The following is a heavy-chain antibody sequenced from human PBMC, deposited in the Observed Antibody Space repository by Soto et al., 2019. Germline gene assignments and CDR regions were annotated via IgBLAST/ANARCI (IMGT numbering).Heavy chain of an antibody. D-gene: IGHD7-27*01. CDR1: GYKFTTYG. J-gene: IGHJ6*02. Sequence: QVQLLQSGAEVKKPGASVKVSCKASGYKFTTYGITWVRQAPGQGLEWLGGISTYNGNTDYAQNLQDRVTMTTETSTSTAYSEVRSLTSDDTAVYFCARGLGTNGLDVWGQGTTVTVSS. CDR3: ARGLGTNGLDV. CDR2: ISTYNGNT. V-gene: IGHV1-18*04.